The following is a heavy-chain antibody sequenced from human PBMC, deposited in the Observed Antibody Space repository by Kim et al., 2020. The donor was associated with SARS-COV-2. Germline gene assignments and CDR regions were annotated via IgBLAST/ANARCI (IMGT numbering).Heavy chain of an antibody. V-gene: IGHV3-15*01. D-gene: IGHD3-3*01. CDR3: TTARGQDYDFWCGYYTGYYCYYYGMDV. CDR1: GFTFSNAW. Sequence: GGSLRLSCAASGFTFSNAWMSWVRQAPGKGLEWVGRIKSKTDGGTTDYAAPVKGRFTISRDDSKNTLYLQMNSLKTEDTAVYYCTTARGQDYDFWCGYYTGYYCYYYGMDVWGQGTTVTVSS. CDR2: IKSKTDGGTT. J-gene: IGHJ6*02.